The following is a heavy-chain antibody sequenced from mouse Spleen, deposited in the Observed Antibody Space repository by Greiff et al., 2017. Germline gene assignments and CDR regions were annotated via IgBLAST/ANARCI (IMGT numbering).Heavy chain of an antibody. J-gene: IGHJ4*01. Sequence: QVQLKQPGAELVMPGASVKLSCKASGYTFTSYWMHWVKQRPGQGLEWIGEIDPSDSYTNYNQKFKGKATLTVDKSSSTAYMQLSSLTSEDSAVYYCARRGDYWGQGTSVTVSS. CDR2: IDPSDSYT. V-gene: IGHV1-69*01. CDR1: GYTFTSYW. CDR3: ARRGDY.